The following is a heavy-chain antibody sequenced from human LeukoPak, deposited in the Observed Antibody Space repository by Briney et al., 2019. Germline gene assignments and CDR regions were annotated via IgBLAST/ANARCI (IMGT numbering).Heavy chain of an antibody. D-gene: IGHD3-10*01. CDR2: ISGSGGST. J-gene: IGHJ4*02. CDR1: GFTFSYYG. Sequence: GGSLRLSCAASGFTFSYYGMSWVRQAPGKGLEWVSGISGSGGSTYYADSVKGRFTISRDNAKNSLYLQMNSLRAEDTALCYCAKGVLLWFGELCVWGQGTLVTVSS. CDR3: AKGVLLWFGELCV. V-gene: IGHV3-23*01.